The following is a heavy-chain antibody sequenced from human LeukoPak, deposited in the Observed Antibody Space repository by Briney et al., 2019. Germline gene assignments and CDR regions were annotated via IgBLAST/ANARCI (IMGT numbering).Heavy chain of an antibody. D-gene: IGHD6-19*01. J-gene: IGHJ4*02. CDR1: GFTFSSQA. V-gene: IGHV3-23*01. Sequence: GGSLRLSCAVSGFTFSSQAMSWVRQAPGKGLEWVSGISGSGSSTYYADSVKGRFTISRGNSKNTLYLQMNSLRAEDTAVYYCAKHNRRGYSSGWYNYWGQGTLVTVSS. CDR3: AKHNRRGYSSGWYNY. CDR2: ISGSGSST.